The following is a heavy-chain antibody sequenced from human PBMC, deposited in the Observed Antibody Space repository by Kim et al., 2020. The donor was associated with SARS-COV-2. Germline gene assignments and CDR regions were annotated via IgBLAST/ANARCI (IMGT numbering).Heavy chain of an antibody. D-gene: IGHD3-16*01. CDR2: ISSSGSTI. CDR1: GFTFSSYE. Sequence: GGSLRLSCAASGFTFSSYEMNWVRQAPGKGLEWVSYISSSGSTIYYADSVKGRFTISRDNAKNSLYLQMNSLRAEDTAVYYCARGLHDAFDIWGQGTMVTVSS. CDR3: ARGLHDAFDI. J-gene: IGHJ3*02. V-gene: IGHV3-48*03.